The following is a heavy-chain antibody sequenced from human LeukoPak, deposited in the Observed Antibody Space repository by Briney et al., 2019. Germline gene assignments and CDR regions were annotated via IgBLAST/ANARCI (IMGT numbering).Heavy chain of an antibody. Sequence: PSETLSLTCTVSGGSISSSSYYWGWIRQPPGKGLEWIGSIYYSGSTYYNPSLKSRVTISVDTSKNQFSLKLSSVTAADTAVYYCARLGGWSLSDWYFDLWGRGTLVTVSS. J-gene: IGHJ2*01. CDR3: ARLGGWSLSDWYFDL. CDR1: GGSISSSSYY. CDR2: IYYSGST. D-gene: IGHD1-26*01. V-gene: IGHV4-39*01.